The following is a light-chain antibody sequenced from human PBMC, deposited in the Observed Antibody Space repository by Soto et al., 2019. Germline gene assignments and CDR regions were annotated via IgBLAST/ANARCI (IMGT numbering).Light chain of an antibody. CDR2: DAS. CDR1: QDISSY. Sequence: IQMTQSPSSLSASVGDRVTITCQASQDISSYLNWYQQKPGAPPRLLIYDASILQRGVPSRFSGSGSGTHFILTISYLQPEDFATYYCQQFNSLFGQGTRLEI. CDR3: QQFNSL. V-gene: IGKV1-13*02. J-gene: IGKJ5*01.